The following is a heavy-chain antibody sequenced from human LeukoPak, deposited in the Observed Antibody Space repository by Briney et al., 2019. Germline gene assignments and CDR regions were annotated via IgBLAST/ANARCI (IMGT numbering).Heavy chain of an antibody. D-gene: IGHD1-26*01. CDR3: ARNSGSNSVVDY. V-gene: IGHV4-59*01. CDR1: GDSFSGYY. J-gene: IGHJ4*02. CDR2: IYYSGST. Sequence: SETLSLTCSVSGDSFSGYYWNWIRQPPGKGLEWVGYIYYSGSTNYNPSLKSRVTISVDTSKNQFSLNLRSVTAADTAVYFCARNSGSNSVVDYWGQGTLVTVSS.